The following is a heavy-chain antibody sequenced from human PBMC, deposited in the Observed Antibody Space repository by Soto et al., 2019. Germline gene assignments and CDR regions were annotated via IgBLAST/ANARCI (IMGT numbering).Heavy chain of an antibody. V-gene: IGHV4-31*03. CDR2: IYYSGST. J-gene: IGHJ6*02. CDR1: GGSISSGGYY. Sequence: KPSETLSLTCTVSGGSISSGGYYWSWIRQHPGKGLEWIGYIYYSGSTYYNPSLKSRVTISVDTSKNQFSLKLSSVTAADTAVYYCARTYDFWSGYAGAYYYGMDVWGQGTTVTVSS. CDR3: ARTYDFWSGYAGAYYYGMDV. D-gene: IGHD3-3*01.